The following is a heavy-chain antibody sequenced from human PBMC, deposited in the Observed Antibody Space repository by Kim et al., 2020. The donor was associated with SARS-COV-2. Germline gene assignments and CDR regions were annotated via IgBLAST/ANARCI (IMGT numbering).Heavy chain of an antibody. V-gene: IGHV4-34*01. CDR1: GGSFSGYY. J-gene: IGHJ4*02. CDR2: INHSGST. CDR3: ARAWVVVTAEYYFDY. Sequence: SETLSLTCAVYGGSFSGYYWSWIRQPPGKGLEWIGEINHSGSTNYNPSLKSRVTISVDTSKNQFSLKLSSVTAADTAVYYCARAWVVVTAEYYFDYWGQGTLVTVSS. D-gene: IGHD2-21*02.